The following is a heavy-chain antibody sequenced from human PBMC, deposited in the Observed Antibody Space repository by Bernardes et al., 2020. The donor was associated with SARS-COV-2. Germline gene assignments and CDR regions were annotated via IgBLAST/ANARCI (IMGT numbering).Heavy chain of an antibody. CDR2: ISYDGSNK. J-gene: IGHJ3*02. CDR1: GFTFSSYA. D-gene: IGHD6-19*01. V-gene: IGHV3-30-3*01. CDR3: ARRGYSSGWLLLDAFDI. Sequence: GGSLRLSCAASGFTFSSYAMHWVRQAPGKGLEWVAVISYDGSNKYYADSVKGRFTISRDNSKNTLYLQMNSLRAEDTAVYYCARRGYSSGWLLLDAFDIWGQGTMVTVSS.